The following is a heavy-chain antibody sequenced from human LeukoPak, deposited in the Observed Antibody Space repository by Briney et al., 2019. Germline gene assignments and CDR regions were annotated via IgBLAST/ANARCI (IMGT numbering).Heavy chain of an antibody. CDR1: GYTFTGYY. CDR2: INPNSGGT. CDR3: ARGLGVPAETTTLFDY. D-gene: IGHD2-2*01. J-gene: IGHJ4*02. Sequence: ASVKVSCKAPGYTFTGYYMHWVRQAPGQGLEWLAWINPNSGGTNYAQNFQGRVIMTRDTSISTAYMELTRLRSDDTAVYYCARGLGVPAETTTLFDYWGQGTLVTVSS. V-gene: IGHV1-2*02.